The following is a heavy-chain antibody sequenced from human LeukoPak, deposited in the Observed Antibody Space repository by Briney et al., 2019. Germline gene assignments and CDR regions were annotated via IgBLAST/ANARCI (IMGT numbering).Heavy chain of an antibody. CDR1: GCSISSYY. J-gene: IGHJ4*02. CDR2: IYYSGST. D-gene: IGHD4-17*01. Sequence: SETLSLTCTVSGCSISSYYWSWIRQPPGKGLEWIGYIYYSGSTNYNPSLKSRVTISVDTYKNQCSLKLSSVTAADTAVYYCARVFSDYGYFDYWGQGTLVTVSS. CDR3: ARVFSDYGYFDY. V-gene: IGHV4-59*01.